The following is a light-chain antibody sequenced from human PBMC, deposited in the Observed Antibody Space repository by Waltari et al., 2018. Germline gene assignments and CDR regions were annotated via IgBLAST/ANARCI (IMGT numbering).Light chain of an antibody. V-gene: IGKV2-30*02. Sequence: DVVMTKSPLSLPVTLGQASSISCKSRQSLVHSDGNTNLNWFQRRPGQSPRRLIYSVSNWDSGVPYRFSGSGSGTDFTLKISRLEAEDVGVYYCMQGTHWPYTFGQGTKLDIK. CDR1: QSLVHSDGNTN. CDR3: MQGTHWPYT. CDR2: SVS. J-gene: IGKJ2*01.